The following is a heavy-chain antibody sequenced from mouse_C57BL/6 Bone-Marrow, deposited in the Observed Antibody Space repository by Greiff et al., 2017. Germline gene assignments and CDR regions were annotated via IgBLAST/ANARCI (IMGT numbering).Heavy chain of an antibody. Sequence: QVQLQQSGAELVMPGASVKLSCKASGYTFTSYWMHWVKQRPGQGLEWIGEIDPSDSYTKYNQKFKGKSTLTVDKSSSTAYMQLSSLTSEDSAVYYCAPYDYDGWFAYWGQGTLVTVSA. V-gene: IGHV1-69*01. CDR3: APYDYDGWFAY. D-gene: IGHD2-4*01. CDR2: IDPSDSYT. CDR1: GYTFTSYW. J-gene: IGHJ3*01.